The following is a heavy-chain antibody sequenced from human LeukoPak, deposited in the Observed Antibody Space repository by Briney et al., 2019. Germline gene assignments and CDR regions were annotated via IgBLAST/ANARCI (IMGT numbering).Heavy chain of an antibody. J-gene: IGHJ3*02. CDR1: GGSISSSNW. CDR3: ARGGYCSSTSCSFDI. CDR2: IYHSGST. Sequence: SGTLSLTCAVSGGSISSSNWWSWVRQPPGKGLEWIGEIYHSGSTNYNPSLKSRVTISVDKSKNQFSLKLSSVTAVDTAVYYCARGGYCSSTSCSFDIWGQGTMVTVPS. V-gene: IGHV4-4*02. D-gene: IGHD2-2*01.